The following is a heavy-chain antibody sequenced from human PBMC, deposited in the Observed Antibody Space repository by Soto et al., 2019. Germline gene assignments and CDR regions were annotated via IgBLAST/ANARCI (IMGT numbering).Heavy chain of an antibody. V-gene: IGHV3-21*01. J-gene: IGHJ4*02. CDR1: GFTFSSYS. Sequence: PGGSLRLSCAASGFTFSSYSMNWVRQAPGKGLEWVSSISSSSSYIYYADSVKGRFTISRDNAKNSLYLQMNSLRAEDTAVYYCAGDLDRPSWWLSYFDYWGQGTLVTVSS. D-gene: IGHD5-12*01. CDR3: AGDLDRPSWWLSYFDY. CDR2: ISSSSSYI.